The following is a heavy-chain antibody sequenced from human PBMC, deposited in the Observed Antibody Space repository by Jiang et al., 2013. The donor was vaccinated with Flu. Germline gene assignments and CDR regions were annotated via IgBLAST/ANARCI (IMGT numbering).Heavy chain of an antibody. CDR2: INPNTGSP. D-gene: IGHD3-16*02. J-gene: IGHJ4*02. CDR3: ARRSPTDY. V-gene: IGHV7-4-1*02. CDR1: GYSFTTYS. Sequence: QSGSELKKPGASVKISCKTSGYSFTTYSINWVRRAPGQGLEWMGWINPNTGSPIYAQGFTGRFVFSLDTSVGTAYLQINNLEAEDTAVYFCARRSPTDYWGQGTLVTVSS.